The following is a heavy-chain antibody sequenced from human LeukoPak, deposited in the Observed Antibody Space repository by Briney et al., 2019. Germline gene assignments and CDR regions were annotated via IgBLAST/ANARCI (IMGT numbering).Heavy chain of an antibody. CDR1: GYTVTSCC. V-gene: IGHV1-46*01. D-gene: IGHD6-6*01. Sequence: AAVQLSCKSAGYTVTSCCLDWMWQGPGYGHDRLGIINPSGGSTNFAQKFQGRVTMTSDISTSTVYMKLSSLRSEDTAVYYCARDVSPRPGPLHYFDNWGQGTLVTVSS. CDR2: INPSGGST. CDR3: ARDVSPRPGPLHYFDN. J-gene: IGHJ4*02.